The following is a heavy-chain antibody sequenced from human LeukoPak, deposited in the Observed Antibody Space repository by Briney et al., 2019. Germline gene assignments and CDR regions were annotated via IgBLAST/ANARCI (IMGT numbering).Heavy chain of an antibody. D-gene: IGHD2-2*01. CDR3: ARGAGTSDY. Sequence: KASETLSLTCTVSGGSISSYYWSWIRQPPGKGLEWIGYIYYTGTTNYNPSLKSRVTISVDTSKNQFSLKLSSVTAADTAVYYCARGAGTSDYWGQGTLVTVSS. CDR2: IYYTGTT. CDR1: GGSISSYY. V-gene: IGHV4-59*08. J-gene: IGHJ4*02.